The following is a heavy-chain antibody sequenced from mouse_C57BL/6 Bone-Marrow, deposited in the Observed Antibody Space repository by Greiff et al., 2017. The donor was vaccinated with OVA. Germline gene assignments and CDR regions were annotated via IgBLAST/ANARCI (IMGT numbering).Heavy chain of an antibody. V-gene: IGHV1-26*01. J-gene: IGHJ2*01. CDR1: GYTFTDYY. Sequence: VQLQQSGPELVKPGASVKISCKASGYTFTDYYMNWVKQSHGKSLEWIGDINPNNGGTSYNEKFKGKATLTVDKSSSTAYMELRSLTSEDSAVYYCAVIYDGYFAYWGQGTTLTVSS. CDR2: INPNNGGT. CDR3: AVIYDGYFAY. D-gene: IGHD2-3*01.